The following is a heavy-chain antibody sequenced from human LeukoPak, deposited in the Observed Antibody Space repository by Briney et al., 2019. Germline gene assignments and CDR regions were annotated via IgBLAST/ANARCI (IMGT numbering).Heavy chain of an antibody. J-gene: IGHJ6*02. V-gene: IGHV4-4*02. CDR1: GGSISSSNW. CDR3: ARVWGGDYVYYYGMNV. D-gene: IGHD4-17*01. CDR2: IYHSGST. Sequence: PSQTLSLTCTVSGGSISSSNWWSWVRQPPGKGLEWIGEIYHSGSTNYNPSLKSRVTISVDKSKNQFSLKLSSVTAADTAVYYCARVWGGDYVYYYGMNVWGQGTTVTVSS.